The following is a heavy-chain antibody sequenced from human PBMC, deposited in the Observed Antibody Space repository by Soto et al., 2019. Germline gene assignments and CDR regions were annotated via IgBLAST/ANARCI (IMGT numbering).Heavy chain of an antibody. CDR3: ARDCGPPCHRGYYYYYGMDV. V-gene: IGHV4-31*03. CDR1: GGSISSGGYY. Sequence: QVQLQESGPGLVKPSQTLSLTCTVSGGSISSGGYYWSWIRQHPGEGLEWIGYIYYSGSTYYNPSLKSRVTISVDTSKNQFSLKLSSVTAADTAVYYCARDCGPPCHRGYYYYYGMDVWGQGTTVTVSS. D-gene: IGHD3-10*01. J-gene: IGHJ6*02. CDR2: IYYSGST.